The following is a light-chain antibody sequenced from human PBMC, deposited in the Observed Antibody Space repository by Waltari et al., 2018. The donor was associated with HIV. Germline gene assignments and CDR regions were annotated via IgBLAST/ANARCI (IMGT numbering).Light chain of an antibody. CDR3: HQYYTIPRT. Sequence: DIVMTQSPASLTVSLGERATINCKYSHSLLYASNHKNFLAWYQQKPGQPPKLLIHWASTRESGVPDRFSGSGSETGFTLNISSLQAEDVGVYYCHQYYTIPRTFGQGTKLEI. V-gene: IGKV4-1*01. CDR1: HSLLYASNHKNF. J-gene: IGKJ1*01. CDR2: WAS.